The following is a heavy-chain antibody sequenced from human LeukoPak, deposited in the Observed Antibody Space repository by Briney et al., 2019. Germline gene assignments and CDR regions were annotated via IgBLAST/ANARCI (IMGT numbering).Heavy chain of an antibody. J-gene: IGHJ5*02. CDR3: ARLYYYGSGGYFPNWFDP. CDR1: GFTFSSYE. CDR2: ISSSGSTI. V-gene: IGHV3-48*03. D-gene: IGHD3-10*01. Sequence: GGSLRLSCAASGFTFSSYEMNWVRQAPGKGLEWVSYISSSGSTIYYADSVKGRFTISRDNAKNSLYLQMNSLRAEDTAVYYCARLYYYGSGGYFPNWFDPWGQGTLVTVSS.